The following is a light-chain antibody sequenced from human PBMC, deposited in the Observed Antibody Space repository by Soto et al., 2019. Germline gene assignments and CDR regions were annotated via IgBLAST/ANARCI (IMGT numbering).Light chain of an antibody. Sequence: EIVLTQSPGTLSLSPGERATLSCRASQSVSSSYLAWYQQKPGQAPRLLIYGASSRATGIPARFSGSGSGRDFTLTISRLEPEDVAVYYCQQYGSSPLTFGGGTKVEIK. CDR1: QSVSSSY. CDR3: QQYGSSPLT. CDR2: GAS. J-gene: IGKJ4*01. V-gene: IGKV3-20*01.